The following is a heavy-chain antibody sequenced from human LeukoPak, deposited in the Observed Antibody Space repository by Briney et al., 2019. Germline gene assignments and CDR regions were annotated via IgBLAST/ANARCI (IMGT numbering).Heavy chain of an antibody. CDR3: AKGAQKFDY. CDR2: ISGSGGGT. Sequence: GGSLRLSCAASGFTFSGYGMSWVRQAPGKGLEWVSGISGSGGGTYYADSVKGRFTISRDNSKNTLYLQMNSLRAEDTAVYYCAKGAQKFDYWGQGTLVTVSS. CDR1: GFTFSGYG. J-gene: IGHJ4*02. V-gene: IGHV3-23*01.